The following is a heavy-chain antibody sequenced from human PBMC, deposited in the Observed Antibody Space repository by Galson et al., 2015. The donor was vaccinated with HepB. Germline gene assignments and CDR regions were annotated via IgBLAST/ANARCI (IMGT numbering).Heavy chain of an antibody. J-gene: IGHJ4*02. V-gene: IGHV1-18*04. CDR3: ARDLYIVVVPAANAGYFVY. D-gene: IGHD2-2*01. CDR1: GYMFIDYG. Sequence: SCKASGYMFIDYGISWVRQAPGQGLEWMGWISAYNGNTKYAQNLQGRVTMTTDTSTSTAYMELTSLRSDDTAVYYCARDLYIVVVPAANAGYFVYWGQGTLVTVSS. CDR2: ISAYNGNT.